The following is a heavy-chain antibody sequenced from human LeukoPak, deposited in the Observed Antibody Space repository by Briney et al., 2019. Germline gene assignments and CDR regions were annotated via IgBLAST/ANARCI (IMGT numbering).Heavy chain of an antibody. V-gene: IGHV3-74*01. D-gene: IGHD4-17*01. CDR1: GFTFSSYW. CDR2: INSDGSST. J-gene: IGHJ4*02. Sequence: GGSLRLSCAASGFTFSSYWMHWVRQAPGKGLVWVSRINSDGSSTRYADSVKGRFTISRDNAKNTLYLQKNSLRAEDTAVYYCARGVRFRTVTIYDYWGQGALVTVSS. CDR3: ARGVRFRTVTIYDY.